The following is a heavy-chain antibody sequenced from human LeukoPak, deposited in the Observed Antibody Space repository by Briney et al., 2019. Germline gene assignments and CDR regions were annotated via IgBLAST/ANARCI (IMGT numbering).Heavy chain of an antibody. CDR2: ITSSSSTI. CDR3: AKDRYPYSSGWYYFDY. D-gene: IGHD6-19*01. J-gene: IGHJ4*02. Sequence: GGSLRLSCAASGFTFRSYSMNWVRQAPGKGLEWVSYITSSSSTIHYADSVKGRFTISRDNSKNTLYLQMNSLRAEDTAVYYCAKDRYPYSSGWYYFDYWGQGTLVTVSS. CDR1: GFTFRSYS. V-gene: IGHV3-48*01.